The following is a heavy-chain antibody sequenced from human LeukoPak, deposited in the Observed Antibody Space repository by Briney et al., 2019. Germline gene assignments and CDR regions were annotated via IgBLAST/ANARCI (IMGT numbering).Heavy chain of an antibody. J-gene: IGHJ5*01. D-gene: IGHD6-13*01. CDR3: AKEGSAAGYTWNWFDS. V-gene: IGHV3-9*01. CDR1: GFSFDDYA. Sequence: PGRSLRLSCAASGFSFDDYAMHWVRQAPGRGLEWVSGISWKSGSIGYVDSVKGRFTISRDNAKNSLYLQMNSLRAEDTALYYCAKEGSAAGYTWNWFDSWGQGTLVTVSS. CDR2: ISWKSGSI.